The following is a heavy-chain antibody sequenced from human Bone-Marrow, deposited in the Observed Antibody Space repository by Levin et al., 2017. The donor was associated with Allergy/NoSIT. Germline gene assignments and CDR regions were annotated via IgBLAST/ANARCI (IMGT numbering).Heavy chain of an antibody. CDR3: ARDGWLRGNDAFDV. Sequence: GLEWLGYVHYSGTTTYNPSLKDRLTMSRDTSRNQFSLNLNSVTAADTAVYYCARDGWLRGNDAFDVWGQGTMVTVSS. J-gene: IGHJ3*01. V-gene: IGHV4-59*01. D-gene: IGHD6-19*01. CDR2: VHYSGTT.